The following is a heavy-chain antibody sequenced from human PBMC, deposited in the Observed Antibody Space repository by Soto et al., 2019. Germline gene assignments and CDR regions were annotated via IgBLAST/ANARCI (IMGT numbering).Heavy chain of an antibody. Sequence: QVQLQQWGAGLLKPSETLSLTCAVYGGSFSGYYWSWIRQPPGKGLEWIGEINHSGSTNYNPSLKSRVTISMDTSKNQFSLKVNSVTAADTAVYYCARDRSNSPDFFDFWGQGTLVTVSS. CDR1: GGSFSGYY. V-gene: IGHV4-34*01. CDR2: INHSGST. CDR3: ARDRSNSPDFFDF. D-gene: IGHD6-6*01. J-gene: IGHJ4*02.